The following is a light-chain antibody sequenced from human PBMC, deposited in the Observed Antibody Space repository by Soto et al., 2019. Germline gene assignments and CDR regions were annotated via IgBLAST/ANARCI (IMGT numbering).Light chain of an antibody. CDR2: AAS. V-gene: IGKV1-17*01. J-gene: IGKJ1*01. CDR3: QQYNSYRA. CDR1: QDIRSA. Sequence: IQLTQSPSSLSASVGDRVTITCRASQDIRSALGWYQQKPGKVPKLLIYAASTLQSGVPSRFSGSGFGTEFTLTISSLQPDDFATYYCQQYNSYRAFGQGTKVDIK.